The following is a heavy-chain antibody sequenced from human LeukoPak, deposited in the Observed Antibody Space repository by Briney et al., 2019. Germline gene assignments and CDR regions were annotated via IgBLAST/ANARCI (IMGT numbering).Heavy chain of an antibody. CDR2: IGISSNKI. V-gene: IGHV3-21*01. D-gene: IGHD6-13*01. CDR1: GFTLRSYT. CDR3: ARNEGRHHPKAAAVDY. Sequence: GGSLRLSCAASGFTLRSYTMNWVRQAPGKGLEWVSSIGISSNKIYYADSVKGRFTISRDNAKNSLYLQMNSLRAEDTAVYYCARNEGRHHPKAAAVDYWGQGTLVTVSS. J-gene: IGHJ4*02.